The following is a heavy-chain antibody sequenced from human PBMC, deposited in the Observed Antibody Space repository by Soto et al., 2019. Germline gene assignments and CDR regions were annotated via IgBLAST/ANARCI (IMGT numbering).Heavy chain of an antibody. Sequence: QVQLVQSGAEVKKPGASVKVSCKASGYTFTSYAMHWVRQAPGQRLEWMGWINAGNGNTKYSQKFQGRVTITRDTSASTAYMELSSLRSEDTAVYYCARYCSGGSCYSSHAFDIWGQGTMVTVSS. J-gene: IGHJ3*02. CDR2: INAGNGNT. D-gene: IGHD2-15*01. V-gene: IGHV1-3*01. CDR3: ARYCSGGSCYSSHAFDI. CDR1: GYTFTSYA.